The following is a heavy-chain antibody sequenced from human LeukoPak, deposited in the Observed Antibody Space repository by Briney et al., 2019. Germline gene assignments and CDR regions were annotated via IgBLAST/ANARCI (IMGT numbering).Heavy chain of an antibody. Sequence: GGSLRLSCAASGFTFSSYSMNWVRQAPGKGLEWVSFIGSTSSYMYYADSVKGRFPISRDNAKNSLYLLMNSLRAEDTAVYYCARSYNWNDVEAFDIWGQGTMVTVSS. CDR1: GFTFSSYS. CDR3: ARSYNWNDVEAFDI. D-gene: IGHD1-1*01. J-gene: IGHJ3*02. V-gene: IGHV3-21*01. CDR2: IGSTSSYM.